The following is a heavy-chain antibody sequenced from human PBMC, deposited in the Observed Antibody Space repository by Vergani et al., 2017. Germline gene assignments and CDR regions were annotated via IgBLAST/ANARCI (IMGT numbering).Heavy chain of an antibody. Sequence: EVQLLESGGGLVQPGGSLRLSCAASGFTFSSYAMSWVRQAPGKGLEWVSAISGSGGSTYYADSVKGRFTISRDNSKNTLYLQMNSLRAEDTAVYYCAKDVYYDSSGYYYVGGAVDIWGQGTMVTVSS. CDR3: AKDVYYDSSGYYYVGGAVDI. V-gene: IGHV3-23*01. CDR1: GFTFSSYA. D-gene: IGHD3-22*01. CDR2: ISGSGGST. J-gene: IGHJ3*02.